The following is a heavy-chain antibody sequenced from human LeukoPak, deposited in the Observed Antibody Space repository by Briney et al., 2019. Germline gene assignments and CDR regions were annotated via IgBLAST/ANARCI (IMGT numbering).Heavy chain of an antibody. V-gene: IGHV1-24*01. J-gene: IGHJ4*02. CDR1: GYTPTELS. CDR2: FHPEDGET. D-gene: IGHD3-9*01. CDR3: ATSVRYSDWSFFRLAY. Sequence: GASVKVSCKVSGYTPTELSMHWVRQAPGKGREWMGGFHPEDGETIYAQKFQGRVTMTEDTSTDTAYMELRSLRSDDTAVYYCATSVRYSDWSFFRLAYWGQGTQVTVSS.